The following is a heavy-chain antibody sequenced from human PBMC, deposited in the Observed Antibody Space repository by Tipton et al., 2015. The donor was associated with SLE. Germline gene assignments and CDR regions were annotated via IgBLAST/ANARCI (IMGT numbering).Heavy chain of an antibody. J-gene: IGHJ4*02. CDR2: LSYSGST. CDR1: GGSISGGNYY. D-gene: IGHD1-26*01. Sequence: TLSLTCTVYGGSISGGNYYWGWIRQPPGKGLEWIGSLSYSGSTYYNPSLKSRVTISVDTSKNQFSLKLSSVTAADTTVYYCARGVLGGSYPYWGQGTLVTVSS. V-gene: IGHV4-39*07. CDR3: ARGVLGGSYPY.